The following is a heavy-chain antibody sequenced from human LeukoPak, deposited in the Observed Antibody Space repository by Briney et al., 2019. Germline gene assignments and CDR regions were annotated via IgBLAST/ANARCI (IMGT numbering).Heavy chain of an antibody. CDR1: GFTLSSYA. CDR3: ARDDALGDNALDI. J-gene: IGHJ3*02. Sequence: GGSLRLSCAASGFTLSSYAMSWVRQAPGKGLEWVSAMSGSGGSTYYADSVKGRFTISRDNSKNTLYLQMNSLRAENTAVYYCARDDALGDNALDIWGQGTMVTVSS. CDR2: MSGSGGST. V-gene: IGHV3-23*01. D-gene: IGHD3-16*01.